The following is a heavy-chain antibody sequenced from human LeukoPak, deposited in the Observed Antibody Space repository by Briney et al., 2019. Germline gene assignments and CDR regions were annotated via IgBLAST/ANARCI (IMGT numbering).Heavy chain of an antibody. CDR2: IYTSGST. Sequence: SETLSLTCTVSGGSISSYYWSWIRQPAGKGLEWIGRIYTSGSTNYNPSLKSRVTMSVDTSKNQFSLKLSSVTAADTAVYYCARDTSFRYGSGVNWFDPWGQGTLVTVSS. J-gene: IGHJ5*02. CDR1: GGSISSYY. V-gene: IGHV4-4*07. CDR3: ARDTSFRYGSGVNWFDP. D-gene: IGHD3-10*01.